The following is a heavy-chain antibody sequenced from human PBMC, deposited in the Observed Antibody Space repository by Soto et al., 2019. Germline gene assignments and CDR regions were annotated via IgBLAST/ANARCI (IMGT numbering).Heavy chain of an antibody. Sequence: QVQLVQSGAEVKKPGSSVKVSCKASGGTFSRNTFSWVRQAPGQGLEWMGGIIPIFGTANYAQKFQGRLSLTADESTSTMYMELKNLRSEDTAVYYCARQFDSDTSGYFYAYWGQGTLVTVSS. CDR2: IIPIFGTA. CDR3: ARQFDSDTSGYFYAY. V-gene: IGHV1-69*01. CDR1: GGTFSRNT. J-gene: IGHJ4*02. D-gene: IGHD3-22*01.